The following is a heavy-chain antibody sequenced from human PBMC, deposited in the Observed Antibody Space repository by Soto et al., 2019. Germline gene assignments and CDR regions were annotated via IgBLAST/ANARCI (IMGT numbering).Heavy chain of an antibody. D-gene: IGHD1-26*01. CDR3: AKDRIVGATTFSDY. CDR2: ISYDGSNK. Sequence: SGGSLRLSCAASGFTFSSYGMHWVRQAPGKGLEWVAVISYDGSNKYYADSVKGRFTISRDNSKNTLYLQMNSLRAEDTAVYYCAKDRIVGATTFSDYWGQGTLVTVSS. CDR1: GFTFSSYG. J-gene: IGHJ4*02. V-gene: IGHV3-30*18.